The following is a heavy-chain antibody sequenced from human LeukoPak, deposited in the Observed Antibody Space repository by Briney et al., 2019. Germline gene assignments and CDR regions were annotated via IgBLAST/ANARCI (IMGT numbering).Heavy chain of an antibody. Sequence: PGGSLRLSCAASGFTFSSYAMHWVRRAPGKGLEWVAVISYDGSNKYYADSVKGRFTISRDNSKNTLYLQMNSLRAEDTAVHYCARENYYDSNGYYYVGYFDYWGQGTLVTVSS. J-gene: IGHJ4*02. D-gene: IGHD3-22*01. CDR3: ARENYYDSNGYYYVGYFDY. CDR1: GFTFSSYA. V-gene: IGHV3-30-3*01. CDR2: ISYDGSNK.